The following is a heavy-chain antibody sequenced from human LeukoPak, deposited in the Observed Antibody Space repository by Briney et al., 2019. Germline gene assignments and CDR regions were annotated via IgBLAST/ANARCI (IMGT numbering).Heavy chain of an antibody. V-gene: IGHV3-7*01. CDR2: IKQDGSEK. Sequence: GGSLRLSCAASGFTFSSYWMSWVRQAPGKGLEWVANIKQDGSEKYYVDSVKGRFTISRDNAKNSLYLQMNSLRAEDTAVYYCASGTHYGDYFFDYWGQGTLVTVSS. D-gene: IGHD4-17*01. CDR3: ASGTHYGDYFFDY. CDR1: GFTFSSYW. J-gene: IGHJ4*02.